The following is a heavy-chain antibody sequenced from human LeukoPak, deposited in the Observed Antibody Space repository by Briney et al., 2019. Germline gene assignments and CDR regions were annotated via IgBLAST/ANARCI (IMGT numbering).Heavy chain of an antibody. D-gene: IGHD4-17*01. CDR3: ARETGMTTVSPDAFDI. V-gene: IGHV4-4*07. Sequence: SETLSLTCTVSGGSISSYYWSWILQPAGKGLEWIGRIYTSGSTNYNPSLKSRVTMSVDTSKNQFPLKLSSVTAADTAVYYCARETGMTTVSPDAFDIWGQGTMVTVSS. CDR1: GGSISSYY. J-gene: IGHJ3*02. CDR2: IYTSGST.